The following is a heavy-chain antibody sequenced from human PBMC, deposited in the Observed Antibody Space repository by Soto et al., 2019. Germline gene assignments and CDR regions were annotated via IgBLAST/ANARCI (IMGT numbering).Heavy chain of an antibody. CDR2: IYHSGST. D-gene: IGHD6-13*01. V-gene: IGHV4-4*02. Sequence: SETLSLTCAVSGGSISSSNWWSWVRQPPGKGLEWIGEIYHSGSTNYNPSLKSQVTISVDKSKNQFSLNVISVTAADTAVYYCRRSSRYSTDVWGQGTTVTVSS. J-gene: IGHJ6*02. CDR3: RRSSRYSTDV. CDR1: GGSISSSNW.